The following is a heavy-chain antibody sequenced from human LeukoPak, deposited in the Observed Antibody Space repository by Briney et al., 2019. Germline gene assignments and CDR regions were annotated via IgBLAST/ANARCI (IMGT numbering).Heavy chain of an antibody. D-gene: IGHD3-10*01. V-gene: IGHV4-34*01. Sequence: PSEPLTLPCAVYGESFSGYYWSWLRQPPGKGLEWLGEINHSGSTNYNPSFKSRVTISVDTSKNQCSLKLSSVTAADTAVYYCARVFQSGIGELFGNWFVPWGQGTLVTVSS. CDR2: INHSGST. J-gene: IGHJ5*02. CDR3: ARVFQSGIGELFGNWFVP. CDR1: GESFSGYY.